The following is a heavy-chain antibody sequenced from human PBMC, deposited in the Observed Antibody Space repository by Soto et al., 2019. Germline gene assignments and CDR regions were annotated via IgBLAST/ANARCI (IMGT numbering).Heavy chain of an antibody. CDR2: VIPMIGTA. CDR1: GGTFSTYA. Sequence: QVQLVQSGAEVKKPESSVKVSCKAPGGTFSTYAISCVRQAPGQRHEGRGGVIPMIGTANSAQTFQDKVTIPADVSRNTAYMELSSLRSEDTAVYFCACGIQLGLRRINSGYSGWGQGTLVTVSS. CDR3: ACGIQLGLRRINSGYSG. J-gene: IGHJ4*02. V-gene: IGHV1-69*12. D-gene: IGHD5-12*01.